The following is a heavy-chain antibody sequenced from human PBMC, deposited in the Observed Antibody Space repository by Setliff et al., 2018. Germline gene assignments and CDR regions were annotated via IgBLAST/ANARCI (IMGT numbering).Heavy chain of an antibody. CDR1: GFSFKDYA. V-gene: IGHV3-33*08. CDR2: IWYDGSNK. Sequence: GGSLRLSCATSGFSFKDYAMHWVRQAPGKGLEWVAVIWYDGSNKYYVDSVKGRFTISRDNSKNTLYLQMSSLRAEDTAVYYCARGNDRFDSSSDYSGYYHMDVWGKGTTVTVSS. D-gene: IGHD3-22*01. CDR3: ARGNDRFDSSSDYSGYYHMDV. J-gene: IGHJ6*03.